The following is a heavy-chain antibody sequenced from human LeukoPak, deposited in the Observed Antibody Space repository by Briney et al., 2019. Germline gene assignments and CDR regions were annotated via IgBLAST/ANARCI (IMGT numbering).Heavy chain of an antibody. CDR3: ARDVVGATYFQL. V-gene: IGHV4-61*01. D-gene: IGHD1-26*01. J-gene: IGHJ1*01. Sequence: SETLSLTCTVSGGSVSSGSYYWTWIRQPPGKGLEWIGHHCYSGSTNYNPSLKSRVTISKDTSKNQFSLKVSSVTAADTAVYYCARDVVGATYFQLWGQGALVTVSS. CDR2: HCYSGST. CDR1: GGSVSSGSYY.